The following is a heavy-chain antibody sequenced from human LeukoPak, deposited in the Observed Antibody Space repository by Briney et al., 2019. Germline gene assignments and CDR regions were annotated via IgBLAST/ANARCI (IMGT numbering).Heavy chain of an antibody. D-gene: IGHD4-17*01. CDR1: GGSMSSNSYY. CDR3: ARYSTVTNYYFDY. CDR2: IYNYGTS. J-gene: IGHJ4*02. V-gene: IGHV4-39*07. Sequence: SETLSLTCTVSGGSMSSNSYYWVWIRQPPGKGLEWIASIYNYGTSYYNPALRSRVTISVDTSKNQFSLKLSSVTAADTAVYYCARYSTVTNYYFDYWGQGTLVTVSS.